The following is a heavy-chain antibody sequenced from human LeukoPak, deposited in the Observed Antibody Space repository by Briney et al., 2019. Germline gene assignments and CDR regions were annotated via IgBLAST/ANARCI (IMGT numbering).Heavy chain of an antibody. D-gene: IGHD3-22*01. J-gene: IGHJ2*01. V-gene: IGHV4-61*05. CDR2: IYSSGST. Sequence: SETLSLTCTVSGGSITSSSYYWGWIRQPPGKGLEWIGYIYSSGSTKYNPSLKSRVTISVDTSKNQFSLKLSSVTAADTAVYYCARARVRSYSYDSSGFYTSDWHFDLWGRGTLVTVSS. CDR1: GGSITSSSYY. CDR3: ARARVRSYSYDSSGFYTSDWHFDL.